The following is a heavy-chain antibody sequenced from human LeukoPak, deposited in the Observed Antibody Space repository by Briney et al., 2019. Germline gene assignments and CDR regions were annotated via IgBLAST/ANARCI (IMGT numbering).Heavy chain of an antibody. CDR2: ISSSSSTM. V-gene: IGHV3-48*01. Sequence: PGGSLRLSCAASGFTFSSYSMNWVRQAPGKGLEWVSYISSSSSTMYYADSVKGRFTISRDNAKNSLYLQMNSLRAEDTAVYYCARDLGLLERFYYYYYMDVWGKGTTVTVSS. J-gene: IGHJ6*03. CDR3: ARDLGLLERFYYYYYMDV. D-gene: IGHD3-3*02. CDR1: GFTFSSYS.